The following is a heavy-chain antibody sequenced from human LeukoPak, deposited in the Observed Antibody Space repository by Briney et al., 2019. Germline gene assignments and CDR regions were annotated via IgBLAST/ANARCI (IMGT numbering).Heavy chain of an antibody. V-gene: IGHV4-30-2*01. D-gene: IGHD3-16*01. CDR2: IYHSGST. J-gene: IGHJ4*02. Sequence: SETLSLTCAVSGGSVSSGGYSWSWIRQPPGKGLEWIGYIYHSGSTYYNPSLKSRVTISVDRSKNQFSLKLSSVTAADTAVYYCARARVGIGGFDYWGQGTLVTVSS. CDR1: GGSVSSGGYS. CDR3: ARARVGIGGFDY.